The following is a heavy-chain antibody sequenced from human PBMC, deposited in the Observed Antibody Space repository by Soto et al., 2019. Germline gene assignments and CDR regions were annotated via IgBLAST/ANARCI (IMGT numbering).Heavy chain of an antibody. D-gene: IGHD2-2*01. J-gene: IGHJ6*02. CDR2: INPSGGST. Sequence: ASVKVSCKASGYTFTSYYIHWVRQAPGQGLEWMGIINPSGGSTNYAQKFQGRVIMTRDTSTNTIYMELSSLRSEDTAVYYCARGGDCSSTSCYGHYCTDVLGQGTTVTV. V-gene: IGHV1-46*03. CDR3: ARGGDCSSTSCYGHYCTDV. CDR1: GYTFTSYY.